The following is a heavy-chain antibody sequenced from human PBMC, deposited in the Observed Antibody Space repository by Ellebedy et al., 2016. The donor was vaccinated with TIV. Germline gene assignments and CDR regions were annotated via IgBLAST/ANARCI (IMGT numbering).Heavy chain of an antibody. Sequence: MPSETLSLTCAVSGDSINTQNWWQWVRQPPGKGLEWIGERDHRGNVYYSPSFKSRVTILVDRSKNQFSLNLNSVTAADTAIYYCASVIGGCSDFSCYLDPWGQGILVTVSS. V-gene: IGHV4-4*02. CDR1: GDSINTQNW. D-gene: IGHD2-2*01. CDR2: RDHRGNV. J-gene: IGHJ5*02. CDR3: ASVIGGCSDFSCYLDP.